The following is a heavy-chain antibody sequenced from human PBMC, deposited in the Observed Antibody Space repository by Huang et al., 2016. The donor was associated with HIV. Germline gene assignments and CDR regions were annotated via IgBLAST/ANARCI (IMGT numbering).Heavy chain of an antibody. J-gene: IGHJ3*02. V-gene: IGHV4-30-4*08. CDR1: GASINNGGYY. CDR3: AREGVYDNTGHRGAAFDI. Sequence: QVQLQESGPGLVKPSETLSLTCTVSGASINNGGYYLSWIRQPPGKGLEWIGYIYFSGNTHYNPSLKSRVSISIDTSRNQFSLSLKSVTATDTALYFCAREGVYDNTGHRGAAFDIWGRGTMVTVSS. CDR2: IYFSGNT. D-gene: IGHD3-22*01.